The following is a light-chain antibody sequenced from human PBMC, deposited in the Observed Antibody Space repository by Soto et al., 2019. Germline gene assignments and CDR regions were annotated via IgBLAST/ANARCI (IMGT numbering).Light chain of an antibody. J-gene: IGKJ1*01. CDR2: GVY. V-gene: IGKV3D-20*02. Sequence: IVLTQSPGTLSLSPGERVTLSCRASQSVTSTYLAWYQQKPGQAPRLIIYGVYTRAPGIPARFSGSVSGTEGTLTISSLKSEDVAVYYCQQRSNWPPTFGQGTKVDIK. CDR3: QQRSNWPPT. CDR1: QSVTSTY.